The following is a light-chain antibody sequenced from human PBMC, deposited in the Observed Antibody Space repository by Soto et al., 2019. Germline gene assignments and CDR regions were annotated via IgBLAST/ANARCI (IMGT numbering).Light chain of an antibody. V-gene: IGKV1-6*01. J-gene: IGKJ1*01. Sequence: TQMTQSPLSLSASVGEKIIITCRASRDVGSDVSWYQQKPGQAPKLVIYAASNLYTGVPSRFSGRRSGTEFTRTISSLQPEDFASYYCLQDYGDSWTFGQGTKVEIE. CDR1: RDVGSD. CDR3: LQDYGDSWT. CDR2: AAS.